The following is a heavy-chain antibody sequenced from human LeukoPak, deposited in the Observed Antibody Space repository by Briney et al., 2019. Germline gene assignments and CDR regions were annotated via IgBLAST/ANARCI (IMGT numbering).Heavy chain of an antibody. CDR2: INQDGSEK. V-gene: IGHV3-7*01. J-gene: IGHJ6*02. Sequence: GGSLRLSCAASGFTFSSSWMTWVRQAPGKGLEWVANINQDGSEKYYVDSVRGRFTISRDNATNSLYLQMHSLRAEDTAVFYCTGHYGMNVWGQGTTVTVSS. CDR1: GFTFSSSW. CDR3: TGHYGMNV.